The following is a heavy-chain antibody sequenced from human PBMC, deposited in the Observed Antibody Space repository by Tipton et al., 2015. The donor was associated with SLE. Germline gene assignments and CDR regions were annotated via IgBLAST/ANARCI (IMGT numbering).Heavy chain of an antibody. CDR3: ARAVSRWSSASSEFDY. Sequence: SLRLSCAASGFTFSTYAMHWVRQAPGKGLEWVAVISYDGSNKYYADSVKGRFTISRDNAKKSVYLQMNSLRAEDTAFYYCARAVSRWSSASSEFDYWGHGTLVTVSS. CDR2: ISYDGSNK. CDR1: GFTFSTYA. J-gene: IGHJ4*01. V-gene: IGHV3-30*04. D-gene: IGHD1-26*01.